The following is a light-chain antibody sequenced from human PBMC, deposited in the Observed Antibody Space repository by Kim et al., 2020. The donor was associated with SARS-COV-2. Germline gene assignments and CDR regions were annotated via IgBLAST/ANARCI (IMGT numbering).Light chain of an antibody. Sequence: SAPVRHRANLTCHASRDISTLINLYQQTPGNAPNLLIHDASNLERGVPSRFSGSGFGTVCTFTITSLQPEDIETYWCQQYEDLPYSFGQGTKLEI. J-gene: IGKJ2*01. CDR1: RDISTL. V-gene: IGKV1-33*01. CDR2: DAS. CDR3: QQYEDLPYS.